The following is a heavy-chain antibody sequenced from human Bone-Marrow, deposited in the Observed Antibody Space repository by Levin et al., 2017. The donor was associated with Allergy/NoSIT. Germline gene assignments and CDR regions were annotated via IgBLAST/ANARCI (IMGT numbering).Heavy chain of an antibody. J-gene: IGHJ2*01. CDR1: GFTFSTYA. D-gene: IGHD2-21*01. CDR2: ISGSGGST. V-gene: IGHV3-23*01. Sequence: GGSLRLSCAASGFTFSTYAMSWVRQAPGKGLEWVSTISGSGGSTYYADSVKGRFTISRDNSKNTLYLQMNSLRAEDTAVYYCAKHRVVANWYFDLWGRGTLVTVSS. CDR3: AKHRVVANWYFDL.